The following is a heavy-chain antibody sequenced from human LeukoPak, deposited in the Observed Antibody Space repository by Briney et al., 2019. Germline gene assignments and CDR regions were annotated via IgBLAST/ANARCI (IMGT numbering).Heavy chain of an antibody. Sequence: GASVKVSCTASGGTFSKYAVSWVRQAPGQGLEWMGGFIPIFGPANYAQKFQGRLTITADEPTSTAYMELSSLRSEDTAVYYCARGSGPHWEDYWGQGTLVTVSS. CDR1: GGTFSKYA. J-gene: IGHJ4*02. D-gene: IGHD6-19*01. CDR2: FIPIFGPA. CDR3: ARGSGPHWEDY. V-gene: IGHV1-69*13.